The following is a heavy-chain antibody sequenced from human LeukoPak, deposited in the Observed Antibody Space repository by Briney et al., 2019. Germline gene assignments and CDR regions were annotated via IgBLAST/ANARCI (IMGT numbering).Heavy chain of an antibody. D-gene: IGHD3-22*01. V-gene: IGHV3-21*04. J-gene: IGHJ4*02. Sequence: GGSLRLSCAASGFTFSSYSMNWVRQAPGKGLEWVSFISSSSSYIYYADSVKGRFTISRDNSKNTLYLQMNSLRAEDTAVYYCAKESTMIVVVIPFDYWGQGTLVTVSS. CDR3: AKESTMIVVVIPFDY. CDR2: ISSSSSYI. CDR1: GFTFSSYS.